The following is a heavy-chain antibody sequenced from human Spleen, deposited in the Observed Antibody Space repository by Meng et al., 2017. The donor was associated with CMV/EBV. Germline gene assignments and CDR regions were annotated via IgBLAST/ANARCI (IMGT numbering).Heavy chain of an antibody. CDR1: GGSISSSSYY. CDR3: ARDGGLYTMDV. CDR2: IYYSGST. D-gene: IGHD4-23*01. J-gene: IGHJ6*02. Sequence: SETLSLTCTVSGGSISSSSYYWGWIRQPPGKGLEWIGYIYYSGSTNYNPSLKSRVTISVDTSKTQFSLKLTSVTAADTAVYYCARDGGLYTMDVWGQGTTVTVSS. V-gene: IGHV4-61*01.